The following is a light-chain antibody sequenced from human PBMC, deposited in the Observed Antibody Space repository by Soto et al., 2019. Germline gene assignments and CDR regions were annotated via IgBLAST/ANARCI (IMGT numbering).Light chain of an antibody. V-gene: IGLV1-47*01. Sequence: QPVLTQPPSASETPGQRVTIFCSGSTSNIGANYVSWYLQVPGTAPKLLIFRNNHRPSGVPDRFSASKFDTSASLDISGLRSEDEADYYCASWDDRLTVVLFGGGTKLTVL. J-gene: IGLJ2*01. CDR3: ASWDDRLTVVL. CDR1: TSNIGANY. CDR2: RNN.